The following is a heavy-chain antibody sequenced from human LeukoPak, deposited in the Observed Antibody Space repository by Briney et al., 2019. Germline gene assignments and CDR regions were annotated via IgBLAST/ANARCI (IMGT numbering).Heavy chain of an antibody. J-gene: IGHJ3*02. Sequence: GGSLRLSCAASGFSVRDYAMHWVRQAPGKGLEWVAVISYDGSNKYYAGSVKGRFTISRDNSENTLYLQMNSLRAEDTALYYCAKQERPRYGSGSSYAFAIWGQGTMVTVSS. CDR3: AKQERPRYGSGSSYAFAI. CDR2: ISYDGSNK. V-gene: IGHV3-30-3*02. CDR1: GFSVRDYA. D-gene: IGHD3-10*01.